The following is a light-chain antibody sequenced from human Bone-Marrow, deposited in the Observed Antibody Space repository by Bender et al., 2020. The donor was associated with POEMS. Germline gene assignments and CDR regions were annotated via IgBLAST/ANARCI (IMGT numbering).Light chain of an antibody. CDR2: EGT. CDR1: SRNVGGYTL. J-gene: IGLJ3*02. Sequence: QSALTQPASVSGSPGQSITFSCSATSRNVGGYTLVSWYQQHPGRAPKLIIYEGTNRPSGVPDRFSGSKSGNTASLTISGLQADDEADYYCCSYAGTYTWVFGGGTELTVL. V-gene: IGLV2-23*01. CDR3: CSYAGTYTWV.